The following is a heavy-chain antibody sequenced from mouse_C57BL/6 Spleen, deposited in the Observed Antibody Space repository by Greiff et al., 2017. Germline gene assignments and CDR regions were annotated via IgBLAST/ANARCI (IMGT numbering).Heavy chain of an antibody. D-gene: IGHD2-1*01. CDR3: AREEDYGNYFDD. J-gene: IGHJ2*01. CDR1: GYSFTSYY. V-gene: IGHV1-66*01. CDR2: IYPGSGNT. Sequence: QVQLQQSGPELVKPGASVKISCKASGYSFTSYYIHWVKQRPGQGLEWIGWIYPGSGNTKYNEKFKGKATLTADTSSSTAYMQLSSLTSEDSAVYYCAREEDYGNYFDDWGQGTTLTVSS.